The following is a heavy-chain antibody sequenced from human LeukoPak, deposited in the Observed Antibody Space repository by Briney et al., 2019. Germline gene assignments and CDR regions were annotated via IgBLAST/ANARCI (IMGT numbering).Heavy chain of an antibody. Sequence: KPSETLSLTCAVYGGSFSGYYWSWIRQPPGKGLEWIGEINHSGSTNYNPSLKSRVTISVDTSKNQFSLKLSSVTAADTAVYYCARGKKPSDSSGLPRRGNWFYPWAREPWSPSPQ. J-gene: IGHJ5*02. CDR3: ARGKKPSDSSGLPRRGNWFYP. D-gene: IGHD6-19*01. V-gene: IGHV4-34*01. CDR1: GGSFSGYY. CDR2: INHSGST.